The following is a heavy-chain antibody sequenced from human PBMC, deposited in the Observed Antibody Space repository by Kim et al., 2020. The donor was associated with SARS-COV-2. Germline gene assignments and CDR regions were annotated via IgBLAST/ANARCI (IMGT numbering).Heavy chain of an antibody. Sequence: YAHYQRGLFTISRDNAKNALYMQMNSLSDENTAVYYCARALRDDPHYWGQGTLVTVSS. V-gene: IGHV3-48*02. CDR3: ARALRDDPHY. J-gene: IGHJ4*02.